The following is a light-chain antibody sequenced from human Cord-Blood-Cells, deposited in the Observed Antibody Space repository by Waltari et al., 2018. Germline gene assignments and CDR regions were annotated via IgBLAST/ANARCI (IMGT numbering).Light chain of an antibody. CDR1: QSVLYSSNNKNY. CDR2: WAS. V-gene: IGKV4-1*01. CDR3: QQYYSTPLT. Sequence: DIVMTQYPDSLAVSLGEVATINCKSSQSVLYSSNNKNYLAWYQQKPGQPPKLLIYWASTRESGVPDRFSGSGSGTDFTLTISSLQAEDVVVYYCQQYYSTPLTFGGGTKVEIK. J-gene: IGKJ4*01.